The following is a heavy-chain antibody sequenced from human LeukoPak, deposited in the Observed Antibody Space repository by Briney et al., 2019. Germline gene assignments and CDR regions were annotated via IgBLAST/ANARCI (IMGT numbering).Heavy chain of an antibody. V-gene: IGHV4-59*01. J-gene: IGHJ4*02. Sequence: SETLSLTCTVSGGSISSYYWSWIRQPPGKGLEWIGYIYYSGSTNYNPSLKSRVTISVDTSKNQFSLKLSSVTAADTAVYYCARGEMEGFYGSGNQYYFDYWGQGTLVTVSS. D-gene: IGHD3-10*01. CDR2: IYYSGST. CDR1: GGSISSYY. CDR3: ARGEMEGFYGSGNQYYFDY.